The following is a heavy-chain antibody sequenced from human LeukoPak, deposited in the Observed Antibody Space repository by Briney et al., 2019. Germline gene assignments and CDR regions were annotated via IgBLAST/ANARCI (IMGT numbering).Heavy chain of an antibody. J-gene: IGHJ5*02. D-gene: IGHD2-15*01. Sequence: SVKVFCKASGGTFSSYTISWVRQAPGQGLEWMGRIIPILGIANDAQKFQGRVTITADKSTSTAYMELSSLRSEDTAVYYCARDANCSGGSCYDRWFDPWGQGTLVTVSS. CDR1: GGTFSSYT. CDR3: ARDANCSGGSCYDRWFDP. V-gene: IGHV1-69*04. CDR2: IIPILGIA.